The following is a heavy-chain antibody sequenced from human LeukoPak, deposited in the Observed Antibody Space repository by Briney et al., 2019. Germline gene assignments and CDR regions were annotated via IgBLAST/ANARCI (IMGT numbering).Heavy chain of an antibody. Sequence: SETLSLTCTVSGGSISNYYWSWLRQSPGKGLEWIGYIYYTGRTKYNPSVQSRVTISVDTSKNQFSLNLRSVTSADTAVYFCTRVSIHGDSDYWGQGTLVTVSS. CDR3: TRVSIHGDSDY. CDR2: IYYTGRT. V-gene: IGHV4-59*01. CDR1: GGSISNYY. J-gene: IGHJ4*02.